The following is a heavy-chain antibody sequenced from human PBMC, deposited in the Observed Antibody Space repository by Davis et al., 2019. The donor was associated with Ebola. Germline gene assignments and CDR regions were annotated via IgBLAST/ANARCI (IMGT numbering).Heavy chain of an antibody. V-gene: IGHV4-34*01. D-gene: IGHD1-7*01. CDR3: ARLDELISDYWYFDL. J-gene: IGHJ2*01. Sequence: ESLKISCGASGFTFSDFGMSWVRQAPGKGLEWIGEVTRTGTINYNPSLGSRVAMSIDTPKNLFSLELTSLTAADTAVYYCARLDELISDYWYFDLWGRGTLVTVSS. CDR1: GFTFSDFG. CDR2: VTRTGTI.